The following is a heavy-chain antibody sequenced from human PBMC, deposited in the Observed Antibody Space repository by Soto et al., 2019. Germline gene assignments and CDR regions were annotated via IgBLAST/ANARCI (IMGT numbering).Heavy chain of an antibody. CDR1: GFTFSSYA. CDR2: ISSNGGST. Sequence: HWGSLRLSCSASGFTFSSYAMHWVRQAPGKGLEYVSAISSNGGSTYYADSVKGRFTISRDSSKNTLYLQMSSLRAEDTAVYYCVKDQGPGEGYFDYWGQGTLVTVSS. J-gene: IGHJ4*02. V-gene: IGHV3-64D*06. CDR3: VKDQGPGEGYFDY.